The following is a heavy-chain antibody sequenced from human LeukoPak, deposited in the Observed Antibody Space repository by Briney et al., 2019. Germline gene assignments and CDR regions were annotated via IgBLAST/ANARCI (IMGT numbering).Heavy chain of an antibody. CDR3: ARVYRPAYYYDSSGYYFDY. Sequence: SETLSLTCIVSGGSISSGGYYWSWIRQHPGKGLEWIGYIYYSGSTYYNPSLKSRVTISVDTSKNQFSLKLSSMTAADTAVYYCARVYRPAYYYDSSGYYFDYWGQGTLVTVSS. V-gene: IGHV4-31*03. CDR1: GGSISSGGYY. J-gene: IGHJ4*02. CDR2: IYYSGST. D-gene: IGHD3-22*01.